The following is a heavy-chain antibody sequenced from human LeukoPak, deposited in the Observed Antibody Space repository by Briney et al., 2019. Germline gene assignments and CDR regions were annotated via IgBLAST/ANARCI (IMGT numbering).Heavy chain of an antibody. V-gene: IGHV3-7*01. CDR2: IKQDGSEK. D-gene: IGHD2-2*01. Sequence: GGSLRLSCAASGFTFSSYWMSWVRQAPGKGLEWVANIKQDGSEKYYVDSVKGRFTISRDNAKNSLYLQMNSLRAEDTAVYYCASPYCSSTSCYVDEYFQHWGQGTLVTVSS. CDR1: GFTFSSYW. J-gene: IGHJ1*01. CDR3: ASPYCSSTSCYVDEYFQH.